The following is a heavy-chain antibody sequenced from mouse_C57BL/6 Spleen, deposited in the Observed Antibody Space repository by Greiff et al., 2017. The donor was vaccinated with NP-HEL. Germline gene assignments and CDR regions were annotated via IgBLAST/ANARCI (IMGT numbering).Heavy chain of an antibody. CDR3: ARVYYYGSSYWYCDV. CDR1: GYAFSSSW. J-gene: IGHJ1*03. V-gene: IGHV1-82*01. CDR2: IYPGDGDT. D-gene: IGHD1-1*01. Sequence: VQRVESGPELVKPGASVKISCKASGYAFSSSWMNWVKQRPGKGLEWIGRIYPGDGDTNYNGKFKGKATLTADKSSSTAYMQLSSLTSEDSAVYFCARVYYYGSSYWYCDVWGTGTTVTVSS.